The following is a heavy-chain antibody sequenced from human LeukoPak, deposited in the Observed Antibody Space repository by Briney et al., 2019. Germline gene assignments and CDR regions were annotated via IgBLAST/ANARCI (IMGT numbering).Heavy chain of an antibody. V-gene: IGHV3-30*04. D-gene: IGHD1-26*01. Sequence: GGSLRLSCAASGFTFSSYAMHWVRQAPGKGLEWVAVITYDGSNKYYADSVKGRFTISRDNSKNTLYLQMNSLRAEDTAVYYCAREGVVSGSYEFDYWGQGTLVTVSS. CDR3: AREGVVSGSYEFDY. CDR2: ITYDGSNK. CDR1: GFTFSSYA. J-gene: IGHJ4*02.